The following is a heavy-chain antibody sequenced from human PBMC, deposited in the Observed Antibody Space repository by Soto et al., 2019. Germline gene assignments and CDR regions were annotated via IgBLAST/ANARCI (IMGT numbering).Heavy chain of an antibody. CDR2: IYSGGST. Sequence: PGGSLRLSCASSGFTVSINYMSWVRQAPGKGLEWVSVIYSGGSTYYADSVKGRFAISRDNYKNTLYLKMNSLRAEDTDVYYCEGTRAYSGSYPGYFDYWGQATLVTVSS. CDR1: GFTVSINY. CDR3: EGTRAYSGSYPGYFDY. J-gene: IGHJ4*02. V-gene: IGHV3-53*01. D-gene: IGHD1-26*01.